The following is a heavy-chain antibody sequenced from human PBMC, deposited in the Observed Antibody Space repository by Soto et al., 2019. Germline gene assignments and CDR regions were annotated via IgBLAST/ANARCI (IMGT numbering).Heavy chain of an antibody. CDR2: IYPAASEI. J-gene: IGHJ4*02. Sequence: PGESLKISCKGSEYSFSTYWIGWVRQMPGKGLEWLGTIYPAASEIRYSPSFQGQVTISADNSISTTYLQWSSLTASDSAIYYCARYGSNYYDSRYLDYWGQGTLVTVSS. CDR3: ARYGSNYYDSRYLDY. D-gene: IGHD3-22*01. V-gene: IGHV5-51*01. CDR1: EYSFSTYW.